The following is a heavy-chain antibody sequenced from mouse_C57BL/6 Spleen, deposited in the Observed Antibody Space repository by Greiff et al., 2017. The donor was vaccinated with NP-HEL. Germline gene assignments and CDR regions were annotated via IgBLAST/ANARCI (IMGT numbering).Heavy chain of an antibody. J-gene: IGHJ2*01. CDR2: ISDGGSYT. Sequence: EVQLVESGGGLVKPGGSLKLSCAASGFTFSSYAMSWVRQTPEKRLEWVATISDGGSYTYYPDNVKGRFTISRDNAKNNLYLQMSHLKSEDTAMYYCARGNWGFDYWGQGTTLTVSS. D-gene: IGHD4-1*01. CDR3: ARGNWGFDY. V-gene: IGHV5-4*01. CDR1: GFTFSSYA.